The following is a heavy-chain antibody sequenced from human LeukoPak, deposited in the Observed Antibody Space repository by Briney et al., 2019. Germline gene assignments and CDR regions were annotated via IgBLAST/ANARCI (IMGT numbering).Heavy chain of an antibody. CDR2: ISAYDATT. Sequence: ASVKVSCKASGYTFTSFGISWVRQAPGQGLEWMGRISAYDATTTYAQKFQGRVTMTTDTSSAIAYMELRTLESDDTAVFYCARDSRGAPDYWGQGTLVTVSS. CDR1: GYTFTSFG. J-gene: IGHJ4*02. V-gene: IGHV1-18*01. CDR3: ARDSRGAPDY. D-gene: IGHD1-26*01.